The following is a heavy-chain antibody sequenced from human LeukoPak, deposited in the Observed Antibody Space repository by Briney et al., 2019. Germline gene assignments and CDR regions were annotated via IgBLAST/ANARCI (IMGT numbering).Heavy chain of an antibody. CDR1: GGSISSYY. CDR3: ARAYCSSTSCYGGGSTYFDY. Sequence: SETLPLTCTVSGGSISSYYWSWIRQPPGKGLEWIGETNHSGSTNYNPSLKSRVTISVDTSKNQFSLKLSSVTAADTAVYYCARAYCSSTSCYGGGSTYFDYWGQGTLVTVSS. CDR2: TNHSGST. V-gene: IGHV4-34*01. D-gene: IGHD2-2*01. J-gene: IGHJ4*02.